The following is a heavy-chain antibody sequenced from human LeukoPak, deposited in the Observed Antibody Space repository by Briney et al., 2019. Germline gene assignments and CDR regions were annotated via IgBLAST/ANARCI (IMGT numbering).Heavy chain of an antibody. J-gene: IGHJ4*02. V-gene: IGHV3-21*01. CDR3: ARAPGAAGSLFDY. CDR1: EFTFSSYS. D-gene: IGHD6-13*01. CDR2: ISSSSSYI. Sequence: PGGSLRLSCAASEFTFSSYSMNWVRQAPGKGLEWVSSISSSSSYIYYADSVKGRFTISRDNAKNSLYLQMNSLRAEDTAVYYCARAPGAAGSLFDYWGQGTLVTVSS.